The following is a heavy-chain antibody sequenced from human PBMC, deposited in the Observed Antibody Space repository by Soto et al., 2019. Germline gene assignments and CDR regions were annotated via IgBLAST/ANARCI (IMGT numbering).Heavy chain of an antibody. D-gene: IGHD6-25*01. V-gene: IGHV4-39*02. CDR1: GGYISSNSDY. CDR3: ARELRFMTAAGASGY. Sequence: QLQLQESGPGLVKPSETLSLTCTVSGGYISSNSDYWDWIRQSPGKGLEWIATIFHSGADKYSPSLKSRAATSVDTPQNRFPLKVSSVTAADTAVYFCARELRFMTAAGASGYWGQGILVTVSS. CDR2: IFHSGAD. J-gene: IGHJ4*02.